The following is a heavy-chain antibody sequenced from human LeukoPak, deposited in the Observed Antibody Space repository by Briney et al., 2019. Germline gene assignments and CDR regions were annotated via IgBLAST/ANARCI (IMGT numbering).Heavy chain of an antibody. CDR2: IYYSGST. CDR3: AGAEGYCSGGSCYSSRYYGMDV. V-gene: IGHV4-59*08. Sequence: PSETLSLTCTVSGGSISSYYWSWIRQPPGKGLEWIGYIYYSGSTNYNPSLKSRVTISVDTSKNQFSLKLSSVTAADTAVYYCAGAEGYCSGGSCYSSRYYGMDVWGQGTTVTVSS. CDR1: GGSISSYY. D-gene: IGHD2-15*01. J-gene: IGHJ6*02.